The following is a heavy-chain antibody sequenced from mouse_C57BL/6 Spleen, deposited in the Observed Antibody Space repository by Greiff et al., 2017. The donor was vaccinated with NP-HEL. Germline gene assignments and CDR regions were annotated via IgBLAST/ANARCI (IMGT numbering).Heavy chain of an antibody. CDR3: ARRGGNYEAWFAY. J-gene: IGHJ3*01. Sequence: EVQLQQSGPELVKPGASVKISCKASGYTFTDYYMNWVKQSHGKSLEWIGDINPNNGGTSYNQKFKGKATLTVDKSSSTAYMELRSLTSEDSAVYYCARRGGNYEAWFAYWGQGTLVTVSA. CDR1: GYTFTDYY. CDR2: INPNNGGT. V-gene: IGHV1-26*01. D-gene: IGHD2-1*01.